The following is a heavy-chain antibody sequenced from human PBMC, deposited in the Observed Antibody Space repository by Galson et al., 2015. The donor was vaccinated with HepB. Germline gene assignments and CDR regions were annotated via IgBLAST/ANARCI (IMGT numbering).Heavy chain of an antibody. J-gene: IGHJ3*02. Sequence: SVKVSCKVSGYTLTELSMHWVRQAPGKGIEWLGGFVPEDGETIYAQKFQSKATMTDDKSTDTAYMGLRSLRFEDTAVYYCATDRYYVRAFDIWGQGTMVTVSS. D-gene: IGHD3-16*01. CDR2: FVPEDGET. V-gene: IGHV1-24*01. CDR1: GYTLTELS. CDR3: ATDRYYVRAFDI.